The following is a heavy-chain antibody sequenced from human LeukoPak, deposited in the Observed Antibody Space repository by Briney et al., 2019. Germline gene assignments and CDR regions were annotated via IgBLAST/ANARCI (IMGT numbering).Heavy chain of an antibody. Sequence: KPSEILSLTCAVYGGSFSGYYWSWIRQPPGKGLEWIGEINHSGSTNYNPSLKSRVTISVDTSKNQFSLKLSSVTAADTAVYYCARGPRRTYYDFWSGYPESALDYWGQGTLVTVSS. V-gene: IGHV4-34*01. J-gene: IGHJ4*02. CDR3: ARGPRRTYYDFWSGYPESALDY. CDR1: GGSFSGYY. D-gene: IGHD3-3*01. CDR2: INHSGST.